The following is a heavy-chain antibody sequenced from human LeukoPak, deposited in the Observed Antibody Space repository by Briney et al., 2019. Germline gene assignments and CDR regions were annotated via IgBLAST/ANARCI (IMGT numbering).Heavy chain of an antibody. CDR2: MNPNSGNT. D-gene: IGHD2-2*01. J-gene: IGHJ6*03. CDR1: GYTFTSYD. Sequence: ASVKVSCKASGYTFTSYDINWVRQATGQGLEWMGWMNPNSGNTGYAQKFQGRVTMTRNTSISTAYMELSSLRSEDTAVYYCARGRRGYCSSTSCYYYYYMDVWGKGTTVTISS. V-gene: IGHV1-8*01. CDR3: ARGRRGYCSSTSCYYYYYMDV.